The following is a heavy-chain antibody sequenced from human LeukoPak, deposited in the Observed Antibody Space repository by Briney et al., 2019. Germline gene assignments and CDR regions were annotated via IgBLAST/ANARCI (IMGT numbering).Heavy chain of an antibody. Sequence: SGPALVKPTQTLTLTCTFSGFSLSISGRCVSWIRQPPGKALEWLARIDWDDEKYYSTSLKTRLTISKETSKNQVVLTMTNMDPVDTAPYYCARIYSYGGWFDPWGQGTLVTVSS. D-gene: IGHD5-18*01. CDR2: IDWDDEK. CDR1: GFSLSISGRC. J-gene: IGHJ5*02. V-gene: IGHV2-70*11. CDR3: ARIYSYGGWFDP.